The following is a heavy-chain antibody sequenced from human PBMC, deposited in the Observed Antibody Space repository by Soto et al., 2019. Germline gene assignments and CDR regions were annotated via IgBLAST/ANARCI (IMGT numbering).Heavy chain of an antibody. J-gene: IGHJ4*02. D-gene: IGHD3-10*01. CDR2: IGWNSRNL. CDR1: GFTFDDYA. V-gene: IGHV3-9*01. CDR3: ARAPSANWFGEYCFDS. Sequence: GGSLRLSCVASGFTFDDYAMHWVRQVPGKGLEWVSGIGWNSRNLAYADSVRGRFTISRDNAENSLSLQMNSLRPEDTALYYCARAPSANWFGEYCFDSWGQGSLVTVS.